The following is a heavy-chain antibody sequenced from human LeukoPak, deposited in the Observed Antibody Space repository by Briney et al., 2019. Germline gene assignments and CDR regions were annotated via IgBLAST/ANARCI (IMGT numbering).Heavy chain of an antibody. CDR1: GFTFSSYA. CDR2: ISYDGSNK. V-gene: IGHV3-30*04. Sequence: GGSLRLSCAASGFTFSSYAMHWVRQAPGKGLEWVAVISYDGSNKYYADSVKGRFTISRDNSKNTLYLQMNGLRAEDTAMYYCARSRYSYGSGSDFDYWGQGTLVTVSS. D-gene: IGHD3-10*01. J-gene: IGHJ4*02. CDR3: ARSRYSYGSGSDFDY.